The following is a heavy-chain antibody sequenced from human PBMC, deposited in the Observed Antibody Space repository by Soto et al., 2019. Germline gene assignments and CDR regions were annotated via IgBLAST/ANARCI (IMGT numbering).Heavy chain of an antibody. Sequence: GASVKVSCKASGYTFTSYGISWVRQAPGQGLEWMGWISAYNGNTNYAQKLQGRVTMTTDTSTSTAYMELRSLRSDDTAVYYCARVRIAVAGTVVAFDIWGQGTMVTVSS. D-gene: IGHD6-19*01. V-gene: IGHV1-18*01. CDR2: ISAYNGNT. CDR3: ARVRIAVAGTVVAFDI. J-gene: IGHJ3*02. CDR1: GYTFTSYG.